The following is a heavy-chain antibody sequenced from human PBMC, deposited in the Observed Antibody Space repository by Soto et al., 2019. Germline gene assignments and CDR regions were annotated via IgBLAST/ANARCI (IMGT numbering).Heavy chain of an antibody. Sequence: SETLSLTCTVSGGSISSSSYYWGWIRQPPGKGLEWIGSIYYSGSTYYNPSLKSRVTISVDTSKNQFSLKLSSVTAADTAVYYCARRLYYDSSGFGGGGMDVWGQGNTVTVSS. CDR2: IYYSGST. V-gene: IGHV4-39*01. CDR3: ARRLYYDSSGFGGGGMDV. D-gene: IGHD3-22*01. CDR1: GGSISSSSYY. J-gene: IGHJ6*02.